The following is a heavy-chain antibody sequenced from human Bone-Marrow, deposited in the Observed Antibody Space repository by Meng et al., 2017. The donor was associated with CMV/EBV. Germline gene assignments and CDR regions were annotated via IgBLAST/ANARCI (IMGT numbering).Heavy chain of an antibody. CDR2: INHSGST. D-gene: IGHD3-3*01. CDR1: GGSFSGYY. CDR3: ARDRGLYYDFWSGYWRYFDY. V-gene: IGHV4-34*01. Sequence: GSLRLSCVVYGGSFSGYYWSWIRQPPGKGLEWIGEINHSGSTNYNPSLKSRVTISVDTSKNQFSLKLSSVTAADTAVYYCARDRGLYYDFWSGYWRYFDYWGQGTLVTVSS. J-gene: IGHJ4*02.